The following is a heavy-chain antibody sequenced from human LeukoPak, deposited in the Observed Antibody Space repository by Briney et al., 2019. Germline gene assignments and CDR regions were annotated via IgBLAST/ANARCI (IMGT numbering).Heavy chain of an antibody. CDR3: ARAPMGAAALY. Sequence: ASMKLSCKISGHALSDLSIHWVRQAPGRGPEWMGGFDPEVGDKMHAQKFQGRVTMTEDTSTDTAYMELNSLRSDDTAFYYCARAPMGAAALYWGQGTLVTVSS. V-gene: IGHV1-24*01. CDR2: FDPEVGDK. CDR1: GHALSDLS. J-gene: IGHJ4*02. D-gene: IGHD6-13*01.